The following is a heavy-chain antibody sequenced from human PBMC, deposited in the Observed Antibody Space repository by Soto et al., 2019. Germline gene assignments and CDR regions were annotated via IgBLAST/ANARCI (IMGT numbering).Heavy chain of an antibody. V-gene: IGHV3-33*01. CDR1: GFSFSRHG. J-gene: IGHJ4*02. CDR3: ARDADDSGNGLDY. D-gene: IGHD1-1*01. Sequence: QVQLVESGGGVVQPGRSLKLSCEATGFSFSRHGMHWVRQAPGKGLEWLAVMLSDGSAEEYAGSVQGRFTISRDNSKNALYLEINNLRNEDTYVYYGARDADDSGNGLDYWGRGVLVTVSS. CDR2: MLSDGSAE.